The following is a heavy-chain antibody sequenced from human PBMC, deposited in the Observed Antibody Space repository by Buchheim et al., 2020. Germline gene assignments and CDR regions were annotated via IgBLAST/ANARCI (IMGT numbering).Heavy chain of an antibody. CDR3: PRVLRRGWAAIPY. CDR1: GYTFTSYD. V-gene: IGHV1-8*01. J-gene: IGHJ4*02. D-gene: IGHD2-21*01. CDR2: MNPNSGNT. Sequence: QVQLVQSGAEVKKPGASVKVSCKASGYTFTSYDINWVRQATGQGLEWMGWMNPNSGNTGYAQKFQGRVTMTRNTSISTAYMGLGCRKPRDPPAYSSPRVLRRGWAAIPYSGEGTL.